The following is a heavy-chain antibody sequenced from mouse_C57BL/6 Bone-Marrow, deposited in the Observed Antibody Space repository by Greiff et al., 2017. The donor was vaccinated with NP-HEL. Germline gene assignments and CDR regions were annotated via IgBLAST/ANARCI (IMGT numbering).Heavy chain of an antibody. CDR2: IDPSDSYT. D-gene: IGHD1-1*01. CDR3: ASPFYYGSSLDY. Sequence: QVQLKQPGAELVRPGTSVKLSCKASGYTFTSYWMHWVKQRPGQGLEWIGVIDPSDSYTNYNQKFKGKATLTVDTSSSTAYMQLSSLTSEDSAVYYCASPFYYGSSLDYWGQGTTLTVSS. J-gene: IGHJ2*01. CDR1: GYTFTSYW. V-gene: IGHV1-59*01.